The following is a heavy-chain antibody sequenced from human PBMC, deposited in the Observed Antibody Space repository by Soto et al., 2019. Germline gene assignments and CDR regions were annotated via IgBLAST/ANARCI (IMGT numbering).Heavy chain of an antibody. CDR3: AKDFVLRFLEWLSPPFPLFHY. V-gene: IGHV3-23*01. J-gene: IGHJ4*02. D-gene: IGHD3-3*01. Sequence: GGSLRLSCAASGFTFSSYAMSWVRQAPGKGLEWVSAISGSGGSTYYADSVKGRFTISRDNSKNTLYLQMNSQRAEDTAVYYCAKDFVLRFLEWLSPPFPLFHYWGQGTLVTVSS. CDR1: GFTFSSYA. CDR2: ISGSGGST.